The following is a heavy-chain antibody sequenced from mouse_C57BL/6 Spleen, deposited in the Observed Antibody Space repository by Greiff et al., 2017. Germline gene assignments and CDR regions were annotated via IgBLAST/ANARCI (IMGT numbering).Heavy chain of an antibody. D-gene: IGHD1-1*01. CDR3: ARCFYGSSWGFAY. J-gene: IGHJ3*01. V-gene: IGHV1-26*01. CDR2: INPNNGGT. CDR1: GYTFTDYY. Sequence: EVQLQQSGPELVKPGASVKISCKASGYTFTDYYMNWVKQSHGKSLEWIGDINPNNGGTSYNQKFKGKDTLTVDKSSSTAYMELRSLTSEDSAVYYCARCFYGSSWGFAYWGQGTLVTVSA.